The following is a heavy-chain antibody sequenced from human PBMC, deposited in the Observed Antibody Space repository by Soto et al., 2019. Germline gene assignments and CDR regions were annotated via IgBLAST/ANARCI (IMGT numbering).Heavy chain of an antibody. CDR1: GDAVGSGAYS. J-gene: IGHJ5*02. CDR3: ARSGLAAPNGWFDP. D-gene: IGHD3-10*01. V-gene: IGHV4-30-2*01. CDR2: IVHTGSA. Sequence: SETLSLTCTVSGDAVGSGAYSWSWIRQPPGKGLEWIGYIVHTGSANYNSSLKSRVTISLDRSKNQISLKLYSVTAADSAVYYCARSGLAAPNGWFDPWGQGTLVTVSS.